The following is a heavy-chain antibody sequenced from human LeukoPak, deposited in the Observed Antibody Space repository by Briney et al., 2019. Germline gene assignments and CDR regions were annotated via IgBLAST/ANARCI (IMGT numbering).Heavy chain of an antibody. V-gene: IGHV4-59*01. CDR3: ARAGYSYGTGYYFDY. CDR2: IYYTGAT. J-gene: IGHJ4*02. D-gene: IGHD5-18*01. Sequence: PSETLSLTCTVSGASISNYYWTWVRLPPGKGLEWIGYIYYTGATNYNPTLKSRVTISLGTSNNQFSLKLSSVTAADAAMYDCARAGYSYGTGYYFDYWGQGALVTVTS. CDR1: GASISNYY.